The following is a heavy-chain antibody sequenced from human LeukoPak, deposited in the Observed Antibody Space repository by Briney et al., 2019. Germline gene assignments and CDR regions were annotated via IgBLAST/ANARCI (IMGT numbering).Heavy chain of an antibody. D-gene: IGHD3-22*01. CDR1: GGSISSYY. Sequence: SETLSLTCTVSGGSISSYYWSWIRQPPGKGLEWIGYIYYSGSTNYNPSLKSRVTISVDTSKNQFSLKLSSVTAADTAVYYCVRESYDSSVGGFDYWGQGTLVTVSS. CDR2: IYYSGST. CDR3: VRESYDSSVGGFDY. V-gene: IGHV4-59*01. J-gene: IGHJ4*02.